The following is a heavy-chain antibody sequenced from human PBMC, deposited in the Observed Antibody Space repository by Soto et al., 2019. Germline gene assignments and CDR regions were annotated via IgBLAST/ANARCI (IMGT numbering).Heavy chain of an antibody. CDR2: ISAYNGNT. Sequence: ASVKVSCKASGYTFTSYGISWVRQAPGQGLEWMGWISAYNGNTNYAQKLQGRVTMTTDTSTSTAYVELRSLRSDDTAVYYCARDCSGGSCWDPWGQGTLVTVSS. CDR3: ARDCSGGSCWDP. CDR1: GYTFTSYG. J-gene: IGHJ5*02. V-gene: IGHV1-18*01. D-gene: IGHD2-15*01.